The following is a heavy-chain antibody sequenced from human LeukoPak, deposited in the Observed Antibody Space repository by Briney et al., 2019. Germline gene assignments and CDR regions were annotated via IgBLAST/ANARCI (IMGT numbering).Heavy chain of an antibody. CDR1: GGSVSSSSYY. Sequence: PSETLSLTCTVSGGSVSSSSYYWGWIRQPPGKGLEWIVSIYYSGSTYYNPSLVSRVTISVDTSKNQFSLKLSSVTAADTAVYYCARLPIAVDAYYFDYWGQGTLVTVSS. D-gene: IGHD6-19*01. CDR3: ARLPIAVDAYYFDY. CDR2: IYYSGST. J-gene: IGHJ4*02. V-gene: IGHV4-39*01.